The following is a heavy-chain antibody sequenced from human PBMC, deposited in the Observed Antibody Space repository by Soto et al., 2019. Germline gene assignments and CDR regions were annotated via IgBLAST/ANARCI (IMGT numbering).Heavy chain of an antibody. CDR2: IKSKTDGGTT. J-gene: IGHJ3*02. CDR3: TTDPPPIIRYFDRDAFDI. CDR1: GFTFSNAW. D-gene: IGHD3-9*01. Sequence: GSRRLSCAASGFTFSNAWINWVRQSPSKVVGWVGRIKSKTDGGTTDYAAPVKGRFTISRDDSKNTLYLQMNSLKTEDTAVYYCTTDPPPIIRYFDRDAFDIWGQGTVVTVSS. V-gene: IGHV3-15*07.